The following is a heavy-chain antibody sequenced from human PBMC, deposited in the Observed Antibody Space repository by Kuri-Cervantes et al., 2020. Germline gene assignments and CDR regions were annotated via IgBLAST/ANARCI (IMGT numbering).Heavy chain of an antibody. J-gene: IGHJ5*02. Sequence: GGSLRLSCAASGFTFSSYWMSWVRQAPGKGLEWVANIKQDGSEKYYVDSVKGRFTISRDNAKNSLYLQMNSLRAEDTAVYYCAISPILGWFDPWGQGTLVTVSS. CDR1: GFTFSSYW. D-gene: IGHD3-16*01. CDR3: AISPILGWFDP. CDR2: IKQDGSEK. V-gene: IGHV3-7*01.